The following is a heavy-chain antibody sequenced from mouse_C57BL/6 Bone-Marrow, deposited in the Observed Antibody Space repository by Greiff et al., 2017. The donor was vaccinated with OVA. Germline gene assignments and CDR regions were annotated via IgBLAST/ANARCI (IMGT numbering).Heavy chain of an antibody. Sequence: VQLQQPGAELVKPGASVKMSCKASGYTFTSYWITWVKQSPGQGLEWIGDIYPGSGSTNYNEKFKSKATLTVDTSSSTAYMQLSSLTSEDSAVYYCSRLFIYYYGSSYWYFDVWGTGTTVTVSS. CDR2: IYPGSGST. CDR3: SRLFIYYYGSSYWYFDV. D-gene: IGHD1-1*01. CDR1: GYTFTSYW. J-gene: IGHJ1*03. V-gene: IGHV1-55*01.